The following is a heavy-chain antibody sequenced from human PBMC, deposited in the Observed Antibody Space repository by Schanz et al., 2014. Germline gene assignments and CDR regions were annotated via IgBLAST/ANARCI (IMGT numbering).Heavy chain of an antibody. Sequence: QVQLQESGPGLVKPSETLSLTCTVSGDSISSYSWSWIRRPAGKGLEWIGRIYTSGATNYNPSLKSQLTMSVDTSKNQVSLKLRSVTAADTAVYYCARGNDIQVWSLDYWGQGTLVTVSS. CDR2: IYTSGAT. J-gene: IGHJ4*02. D-gene: IGHD5-18*01. CDR1: GDSISSYS. CDR3: ARGNDIQVWSLDY. V-gene: IGHV4-4*07.